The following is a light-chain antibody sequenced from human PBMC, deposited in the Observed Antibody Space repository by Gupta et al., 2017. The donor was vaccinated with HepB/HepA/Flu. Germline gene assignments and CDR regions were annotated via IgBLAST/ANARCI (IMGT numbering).Light chain of an antibody. V-gene: IGLV2-11*01. CDR1: STNVGGYND. CDR2: DIS. J-gene: IGLJ2*01. CDR3: CSYAGSLPVV. Sequence: QSALTQPRSVSGAPGQTVTISCTGTSTNVGGYNDVYWYQQHPGTAPRLLIYDISKRPSGVPDRFSGSKSGTTASLTISGLQAEDEADYYCCSYAGSLPVVFGGGTKLTVL.